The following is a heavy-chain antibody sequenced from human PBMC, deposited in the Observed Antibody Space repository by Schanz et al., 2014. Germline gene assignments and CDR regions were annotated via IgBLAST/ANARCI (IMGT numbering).Heavy chain of an antibody. CDR2: IKKDGSEK. CDR3: ARSRSGFYFDY. J-gene: IGHJ4*02. CDR1: GFTFSSHW. D-gene: IGHD1-26*01. V-gene: IGHV3-7*01. Sequence: EVQLVQSGGGLVQPGGSLRLSCAASGFTFSSHWMHWVRQDPGKGLEWVANIKKDGSEKYYVDSVKGRFTISRDNAKNSLYLQMNSLRAEDTAVYYCARSRSGFYFDYWGQGTLVTVSS.